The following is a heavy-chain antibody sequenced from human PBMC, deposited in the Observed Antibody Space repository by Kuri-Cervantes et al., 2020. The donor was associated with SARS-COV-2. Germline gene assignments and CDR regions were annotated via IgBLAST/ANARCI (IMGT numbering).Heavy chain of an antibody. Sequence: SETLSPTCAVYGGSSSGYYWSWIRQPPGKGLEWIGEINHSGSTNYNPSLKSRVTISVDTSKNQFSLKLSSVTAADTAVYYCARGDYDFWGPYYYYGMDVWGQGTTVTVSS. CDR1: GGSSSGYY. D-gene: IGHD3-3*01. V-gene: IGHV4-34*01. J-gene: IGHJ6*02. CDR3: ARGDYDFWGPYYYYGMDV. CDR2: INHSGST.